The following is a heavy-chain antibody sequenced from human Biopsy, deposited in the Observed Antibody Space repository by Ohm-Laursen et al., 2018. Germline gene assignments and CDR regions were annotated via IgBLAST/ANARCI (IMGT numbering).Heavy chain of an antibody. CDR2: IHHSGST. D-gene: IGHD2-15*01. CDR3: ARMDCSGGSCHYYSYGMDV. CDR1: GVSITAYY. J-gene: IGHJ6*02. Sequence: TLSFTCTVSGVSITAYYWSWIRQPPGRGLECIGNIHHSGSTNYNPSLKSRLTISVDTSKNQFSLKLSSVTAADTAVYYWARMDCSGGSCHYYSYGMDVWGQGTTVTVSS. V-gene: IGHV4-4*09.